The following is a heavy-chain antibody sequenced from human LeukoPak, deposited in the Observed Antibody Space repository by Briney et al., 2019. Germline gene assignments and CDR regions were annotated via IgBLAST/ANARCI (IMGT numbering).Heavy chain of an antibody. CDR1: GYTFTSYG. V-gene: IGHV1-18*01. CDR3: ARDIQSYYDILTGPSGKFDY. J-gene: IGHJ4*02. D-gene: IGHD3-9*01. Sequence: ASVKVSCKASGYTFTSYGISWVRQAPGQGLEWMGWISAYNGNTNYAQKLQGRVTMTTDTSTSTAYVELRSLRSDDTAVYYCARDIQSYYDILTGPSGKFDYWGQGTLVTVSS. CDR2: ISAYNGNT.